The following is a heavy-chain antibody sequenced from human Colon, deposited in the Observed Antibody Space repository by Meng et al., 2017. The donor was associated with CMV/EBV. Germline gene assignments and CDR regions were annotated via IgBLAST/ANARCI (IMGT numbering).Heavy chain of an antibody. Sequence: RYAVIGVRRAPGRGLGGVSTISGSGDSTYYADSVKGRFTISRDNSKNTLCLQMNSLRAEDTAVYYCAKDKYYYDSSGYYRNPVFDYWGQGTLVTVSS. V-gene: IGHV3-23*01. CDR1: RYA. J-gene: IGHJ4*02. CDR2: ISGSGDST. D-gene: IGHD3-22*01. CDR3: AKDKYYYDSSGYYRNPVFDY.